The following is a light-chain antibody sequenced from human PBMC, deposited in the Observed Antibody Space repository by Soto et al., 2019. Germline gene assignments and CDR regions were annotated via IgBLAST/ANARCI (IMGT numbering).Light chain of an antibody. V-gene: IGKV3-11*01. CDR1: QSVSTN. J-gene: IGKJ4*01. CDR3: QQRYNWPLT. CDR2: DAS. Sequence: EIVLTQSPATLSLSPGERATLSCRASQSVSTNLAWYQQKSGQAPRFLIYDASKRATGIPARFSGSGSGTDFTLTISSLEPEDFAVYYCQQRYNWPLTFGGGTKVAI.